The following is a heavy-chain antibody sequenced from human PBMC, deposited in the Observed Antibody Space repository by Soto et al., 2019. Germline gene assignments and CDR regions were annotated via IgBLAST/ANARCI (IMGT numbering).Heavy chain of an antibody. J-gene: IGHJ4*02. CDR2: IFHSGST. V-gene: IGHV4-30-2*01. CDR3: TRGLFSGSSYSGSWYYFDS. CDR1: GGSISSGGYS. D-gene: IGHD1-26*01. Sequence: PSETLSLTCTVSGGSISSGGYSWSWLRQPPGKGLEWIGYIFHSGSTYYNPSLKSRVTISVDGSKNHFSLELSSVTAADTAVYYCTRGLFSGSSYSGSWYYFDSWGQGTMVTVSS.